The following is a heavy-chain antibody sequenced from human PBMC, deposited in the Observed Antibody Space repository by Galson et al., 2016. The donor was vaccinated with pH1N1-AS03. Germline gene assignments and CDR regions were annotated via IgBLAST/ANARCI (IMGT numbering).Heavy chain of an antibody. Sequence: SLRLSCAASGFTFSSYGMHWVRQAPGKGLEWVSVISYDGSYKNYADSVKGRFSISRDKSKNTLYLQWNSLRAEDTAVYYCAKDRRAGNWRGSDYWGQGTLVTVSS. D-gene: IGHD6-13*01. CDR2: ISYDGSYK. CDR3: AKDRRAGNWRGSDY. V-gene: IGHV3-30*18. J-gene: IGHJ4*02. CDR1: GFTFSSYG.